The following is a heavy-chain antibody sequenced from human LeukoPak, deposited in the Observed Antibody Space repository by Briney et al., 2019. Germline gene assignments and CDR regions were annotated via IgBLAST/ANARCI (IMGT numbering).Heavy chain of an antibody. Sequence: PGGSLRLSCAASGFTFSSYSMNWVRQAPGKGLEWVSSISSSSSYIYYADSVKGRFTISRDNAKNSLYLQMSSLRAEDTAVYYCARDPDDFPTHHGDPSGWGQGTLVTVSS. CDR3: ARDPDDFPTHHGDPSG. J-gene: IGHJ4*02. CDR1: GFTFSSYS. CDR2: ISSSSSYI. D-gene: IGHD4-17*01. V-gene: IGHV3-21*01.